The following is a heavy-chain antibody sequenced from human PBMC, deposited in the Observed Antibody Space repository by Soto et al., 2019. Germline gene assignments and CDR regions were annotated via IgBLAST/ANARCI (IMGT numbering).Heavy chain of an antibody. J-gene: IGHJ4*02. Sequence: SVKVSCKSSVYTFTAYFMHWVRQAPGQGLEWIGIINPSVGSTNYAQKFQGRFAMTWDTSTSTVYMELSSLRSDDTAVYYCARAPFSSSSFFFDYWGQGTLVTGSS. V-gene: IGHV1-46*01. CDR2: INPSVGST. CDR1: VYTFTAYF. CDR3: ARAPFSSSSFFFDY. D-gene: IGHD6-6*01.